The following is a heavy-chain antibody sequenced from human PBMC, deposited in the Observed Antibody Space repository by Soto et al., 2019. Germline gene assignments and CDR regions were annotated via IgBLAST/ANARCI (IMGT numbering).Heavy chain of an antibody. V-gene: IGHV1-18*01. CDR3: ARWRYGDY. Sequence: QVHLVQSGAEVKKPGASVKVSCKGSGYAFTTYGINWVRQAPGQGLEWMGWISAHNGNTNYAQKLQGRVTVTRDTSTSTAYMDLRSLRSDDTDGYYCARWRYGDYWGQGALVTVSS. CDR2: ISAHNGNT. D-gene: IGHD1-1*01. J-gene: IGHJ4*02. CDR1: GYAFTTYG.